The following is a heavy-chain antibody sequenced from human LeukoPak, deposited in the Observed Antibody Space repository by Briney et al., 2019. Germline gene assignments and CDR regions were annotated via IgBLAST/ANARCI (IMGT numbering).Heavy chain of an antibody. CDR2: ISSSSSYI. J-gene: IGHJ5*02. Sequence: GGSLRPSCAASGFTFSSYSMNWVRQAPGKGLEWVSSISSSSSYIYYADSVKGRFTISRDNAKNSLYLQMNSLRAEDAAVYYCARDHASPGRFDPWGQGTLVTVSS. D-gene: IGHD3-10*01. CDR1: GFTFSSYS. V-gene: IGHV3-21*01. CDR3: ARDHASPGRFDP.